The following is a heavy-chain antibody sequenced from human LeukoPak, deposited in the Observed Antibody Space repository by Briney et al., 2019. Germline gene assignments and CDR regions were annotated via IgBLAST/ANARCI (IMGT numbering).Heavy chain of an antibody. D-gene: IGHD6-13*01. Sequence: GGSLRLSCAASGFTFSSYWMHWVRQAPGKGLVWVSRINSDGRTTNYADSVEGRFTISRDNSKNTLYLQMNSLRAEDTAVYYCASVEYSSSWLGNFDYWGQGTLVTVSS. V-gene: IGHV3-74*01. J-gene: IGHJ4*02. CDR3: ASVEYSSSWLGNFDY. CDR1: GFTFSSYW. CDR2: INSDGRTT.